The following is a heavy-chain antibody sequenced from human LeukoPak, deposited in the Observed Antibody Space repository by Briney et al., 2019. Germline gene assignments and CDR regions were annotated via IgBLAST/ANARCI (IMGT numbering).Heavy chain of an antibody. J-gene: IGHJ4*02. D-gene: IGHD3-9*01. CDR3: AKGRNGFDWLLPLDY. CDR2: ISYDGSNK. Sequence: PGRSLRLSCAASGFTFSSYAMHWVRQAPGKGLEWVAVISYDGSNKYYADSVKGRFTISRDDSKNTLYLQMNSLRAEDTAVYYCAKGRNGFDWLLPLDYWGQGTLVTVSS. CDR1: GFTFSSYA. V-gene: IGHV3-30-3*01.